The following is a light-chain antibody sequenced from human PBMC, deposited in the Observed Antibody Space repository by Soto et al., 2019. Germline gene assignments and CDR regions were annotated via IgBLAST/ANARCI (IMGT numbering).Light chain of an antibody. CDR2: AVS. CDR3: SSYTSSSTYV. V-gene: IGLV2-14*01. CDR1: SSDAGGYNY. Sequence: QSVLTQPASVSESPGQSITISCAGTSSDAGGYNYVSWFQQHPGKAPKLMIYAVSNRPSGVSNRFSGSKSGNTASLTISGLQAEDEADYYCSSYTSSSTYVFGTGTKLTVL. J-gene: IGLJ1*01.